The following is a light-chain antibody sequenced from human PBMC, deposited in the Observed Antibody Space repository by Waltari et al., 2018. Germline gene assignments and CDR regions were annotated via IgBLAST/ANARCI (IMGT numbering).Light chain of an antibody. V-gene: IGKV3-15*01. Sequence: EILMTQSPPTLSVSPGERATLSCRASQSISRNLAWYQQKPGQAPRLLIYGASTRATGIPARVSGSGSETEFTLTISSLQSEDFAVYYCKQYNNWRTFGQGTKLEIK. CDR2: GAS. CDR1: QSISRN. J-gene: IGKJ2*01. CDR3: KQYNNWRT.